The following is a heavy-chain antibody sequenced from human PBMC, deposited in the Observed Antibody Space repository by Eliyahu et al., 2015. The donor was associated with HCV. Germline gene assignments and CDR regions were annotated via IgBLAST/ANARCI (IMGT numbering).Heavy chain of an antibody. Sequence: QVQLVQSGAEVKKPGASVKVSCKASGYTFTSYYMHWVRQAPGQGLEWMGIINPSGGSTSYAQKFQGRVTMTRDTSTSTVYMELSSLRSEDTAVYYCARGRPPHVVVPAANYYYYGMDVWGQGTTVTVSS. CDR3: ARGRPPHVVVPAANYYYYGMDV. D-gene: IGHD2-2*01. V-gene: IGHV1-46*01. CDR2: INPSGGST. CDR1: GYTFTSYY. J-gene: IGHJ6*02.